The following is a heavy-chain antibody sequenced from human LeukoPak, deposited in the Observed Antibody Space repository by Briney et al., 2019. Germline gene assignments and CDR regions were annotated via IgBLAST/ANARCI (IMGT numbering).Heavy chain of an antibody. D-gene: IGHD2-21*01. CDR3: ARVWDCGGDCYSYFDY. CDR2: INHSGST. Sequence: SETLSLTCAVYGGSFSGYYWSWIRQPPGKGLGWIGEINHSGSTNYNPSLKSRVTISVDTSKDQFSLKLSSVTAADTAVYYCARVWDCGGDCYSYFDYWGREPWSPSPQ. J-gene: IGHJ4*02. CDR1: GGSFSGYY. V-gene: IGHV4-34*01.